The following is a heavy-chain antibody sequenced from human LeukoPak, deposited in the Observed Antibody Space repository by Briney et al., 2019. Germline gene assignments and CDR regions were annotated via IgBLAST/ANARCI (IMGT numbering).Heavy chain of an antibody. Sequence: PGRSLRLSCAASGFTFSSYGMHWVRQAPGKGLEWVAVISYDGSNKYYADSVKGRFTISRDNSKNTLYLQMNSLRPEDTAVYYCARGGAARPDYWGQGTLVTVSS. D-gene: IGHD6-6*01. CDR1: GFTFSSYG. V-gene: IGHV3-30*03. J-gene: IGHJ4*02. CDR2: ISYDGSNK. CDR3: ARGGAARPDY.